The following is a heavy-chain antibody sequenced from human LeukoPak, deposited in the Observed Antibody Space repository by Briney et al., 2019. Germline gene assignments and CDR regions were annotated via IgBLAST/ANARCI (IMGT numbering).Heavy chain of an antibody. CDR1: GGSISSYY. V-gene: IGHV4-59*08. J-gene: IGHJ3*02. D-gene: IGHD1-26*01. CDR2: IYYTGST. Sequence: SETLSLTCTVSGGSISSYYWSWIRQPPGKGLEWIAYIYYTGSTNYNPSLKSRASISVDTSKNLCSLRLSSVTAADTAVYYCARGRGYGGNYLRAFDIWGQGTMVTVSS. CDR3: ARGRGYGGNYLRAFDI.